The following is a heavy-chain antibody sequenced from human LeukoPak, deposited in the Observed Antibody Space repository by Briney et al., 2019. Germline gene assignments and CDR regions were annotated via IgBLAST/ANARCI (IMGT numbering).Heavy chain of an antibody. CDR1: GYTFTSYY. J-gene: IGHJ5*02. CDR3: ARDNSMRDTAWWFDP. CDR2: INPSGGST. D-gene: IGHD2-21*02. Sequence: ASVKVSCKASGYTFTSYYMHWVRQAPGQGLEWMGIINPSGGSTSYAQRFQGRVIMTRDMSTSTDYMELSSLRSEDTAVYYCARDNSMRDTAWWFDPWGQGTLVTVSS. V-gene: IGHV1-46*01.